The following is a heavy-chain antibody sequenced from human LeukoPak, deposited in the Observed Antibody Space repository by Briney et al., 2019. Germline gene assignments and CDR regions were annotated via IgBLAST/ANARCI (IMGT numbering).Heavy chain of an antibody. V-gene: IGHV3-74*01. CDR3: ARVKGELNFDY. D-gene: IGHD1-26*01. CDR1: GFTFSSYW. J-gene: IGHJ4*02. Sequence: GGSLRLSCAASGFTFSSYWMHWVRQAPGKGLVWVSRINSDESSTTYADSVKGRFTIPRDNAKNTLYLQMNSLRAEDTAVYYCARVKGELNFDYWGQGTLVTVSS. CDR2: INSDESST.